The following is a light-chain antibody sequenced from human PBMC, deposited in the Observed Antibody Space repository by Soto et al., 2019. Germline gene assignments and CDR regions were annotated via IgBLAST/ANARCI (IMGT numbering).Light chain of an antibody. V-gene: IGLV1-44*01. J-gene: IGLJ1*01. Sequence: QSVLTQPPSASGTPGQRVTISCYGSSSNIGSNTVNWYQQLPGTAPKLLIYSHNQRPSGVPDRFSGSKSGTSASLAISGLQSEDEADYYCAAWDDSLNGYVFGTGTKLTVL. CDR3: AAWDDSLNGYV. CDR1: SSNIGSNT. CDR2: SHN.